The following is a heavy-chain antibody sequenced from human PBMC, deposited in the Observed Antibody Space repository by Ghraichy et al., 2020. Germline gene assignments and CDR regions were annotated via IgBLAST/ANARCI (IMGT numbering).Heavy chain of an antibody. J-gene: IGHJ3*02. CDR2: IFYNGNV. CDR3: ARHHWRGNDAFDI. D-gene: IGHD3-16*01. CDR1: GGYISSNDHY. Sequence: SETLSLTCTVTGGYISSNDHYWGWIRQPPGKGLERIGSIFYNGNVYYNPSLKSRVTISVDTSKNQFSLKLSSVTAADTAVYYCARHHWRGNDAFDIWGQGTLVTVSS. V-gene: IGHV4-39*01.